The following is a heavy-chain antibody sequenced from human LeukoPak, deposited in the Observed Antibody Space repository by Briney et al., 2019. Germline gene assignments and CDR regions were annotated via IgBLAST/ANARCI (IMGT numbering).Heavy chain of an antibody. CDR3: AKVAVTTPDIGYYYYYMDV. V-gene: IGHV3-30*02. J-gene: IGHJ6*03. D-gene: IGHD4-17*01. CDR2: IRYDGSNK. CDR1: GFTFSSYG. Sequence: GGSLRLSCAASGFTFSSYGMHWGRQAPGKGLEWVSFIRYDGSNKYYTDSVKGRFTNSRDNSKNTLYLQMNSLRAEDTAVYYCAKVAVTTPDIGYYYYYMDVGGKGTTVTISS.